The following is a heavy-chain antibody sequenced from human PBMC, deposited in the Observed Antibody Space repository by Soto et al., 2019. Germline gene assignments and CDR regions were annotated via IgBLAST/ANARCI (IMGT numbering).Heavy chain of an antibody. D-gene: IGHD2-15*01. CDR3: ARTICSGGSCYSGYAFDI. V-gene: IGHV4-31*03. Sequence: QVQLQESGPGLVKPSQTLSLTCTVSGGSISSGGYYWSWIRQHPGKGLEWIGYIYYSGSTYYNPSLKSRVTISLDTSKNQFSLKLSSVTAADTAVYYCARTICSGGSCYSGYAFDIWGQGTMVTVSS. CDR2: IYYSGST. J-gene: IGHJ3*02. CDR1: GGSISSGGYY.